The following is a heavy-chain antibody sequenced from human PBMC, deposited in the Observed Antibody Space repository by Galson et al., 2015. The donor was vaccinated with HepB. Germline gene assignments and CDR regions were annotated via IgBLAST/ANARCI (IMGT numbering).Heavy chain of an antibody. CDR2: INPSGGST. CDR1: GYTFTSYY. V-gene: IGHV1-46*01. Sequence: SVKVSCKASGYTFTSYYMHWVRQAPGQGLEWMGIINPSGGSTSYAQKFQGRVTMTRDTSTSTVYMELSSLRSEDTAVYYCAREGSRITIFGVVLFTSDYYYGMDVWGQGTTVTVSS. D-gene: IGHD3-3*01. J-gene: IGHJ6*02. CDR3: AREGSRITIFGVVLFTSDYYYGMDV.